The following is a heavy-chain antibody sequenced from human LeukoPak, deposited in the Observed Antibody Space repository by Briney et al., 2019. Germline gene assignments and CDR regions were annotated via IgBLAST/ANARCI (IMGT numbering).Heavy chain of an antibody. V-gene: IGHV3-30*02. D-gene: IGHD6-19*01. CDR1: GFTFSSYG. CDR3: AKDGGWYELYYMDV. J-gene: IGHJ6*03. CDR2: IRNDGSHK. Sequence: GGSLRLSCAASGFTFSSYGMHWVRQAPGKGLEWVTFIRNDGSHKYYTDSVKGRFTISRDNSKNTLFLQMNSLRPEDTAVYYCAKDGGWYELYYMDVWGTGTTVTVSS.